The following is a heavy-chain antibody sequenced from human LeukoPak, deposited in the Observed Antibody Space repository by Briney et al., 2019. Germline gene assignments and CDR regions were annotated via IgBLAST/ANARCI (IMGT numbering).Heavy chain of an antibody. CDR3: ARVDVVVVPAPTGY. D-gene: IGHD2-2*01. V-gene: IGHV1-18*01. Sequence: ASVKVSCKASGYTFTSYGITWVRQAPGQGLEWMGWISAYNDNTNYAQKLQGRVTMTTDTSTSTAYMELKSLRSDDTAVYYCARVDVVVVPAPTGYWGQGTLVTVSS. J-gene: IGHJ4*02. CDR1: GYTFTSYG. CDR2: ISAYNDNT.